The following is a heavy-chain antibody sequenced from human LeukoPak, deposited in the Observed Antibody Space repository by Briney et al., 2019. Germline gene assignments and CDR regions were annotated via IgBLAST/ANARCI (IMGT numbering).Heavy chain of an antibody. CDR2: IYYSRST. V-gene: IGHV4-59*01. CDR1: GGSISSYY. D-gene: IGHD3-22*01. J-gene: IGHJ3*02. CDR3: AIENHYYDSSGYYSDAFDI. Sequence: PSETMSLTCTVSGGSISSYYWSWIRQPPGKGLEWIGYIYYSRSTNYNPSLKSRVTISVDTSKNQFSLKLSSVTAADTAVYYCAIENHYYDSSGYYSDAFDIGRQGTMVTVSS.